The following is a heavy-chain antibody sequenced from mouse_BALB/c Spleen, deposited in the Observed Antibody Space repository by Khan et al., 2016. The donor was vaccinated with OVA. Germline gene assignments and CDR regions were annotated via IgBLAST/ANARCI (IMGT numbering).Heavy chain of an antibody. Sequence: VQLQQSGAELGRPGSSVKLSCKTSGSTFTSYGIKWVKQRPGQGLEWIGYIYPGNGYTEYNERFQGKAILTSDTSSSTAYMQLRSLTSEDSAIYFCTTAYYRYYFDYWGQGTILTVSS. CDR1: GSTFTSYG. J-gene: IGHJ2*01. CDR3: TTAYYRYYFDY. D-gene: IGHD2-14*01. CDR2: IYPGNGYT. V-gene: IGHV1S134*01.